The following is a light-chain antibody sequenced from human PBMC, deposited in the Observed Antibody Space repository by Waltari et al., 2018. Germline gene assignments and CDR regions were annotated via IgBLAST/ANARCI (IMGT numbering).Light chain of an antibody. CDR3: SSYTSSSTYV. V-gene: IGLV2-14*01. CDR2: EVN. CDR1: SSDVDGYNY. Sequence: QSALTQPASVSGSPGQSITISCTGTSSDVDGYNYVSWYQQHPGKAPKLMIYEVNNRPSRVSNRFSGSKAGNPASLTISGLQAEDEADYYCSSYTSSSTYVFGTGTKVTVL. J-gene: IGLJ1*01.